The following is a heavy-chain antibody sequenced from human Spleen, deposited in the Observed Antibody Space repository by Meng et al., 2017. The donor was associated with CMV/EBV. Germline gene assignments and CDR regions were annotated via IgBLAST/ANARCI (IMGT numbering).Heavy chain of an antibody. CDR1: GFTFSSYA. V-gene: IGHV3-48*01. D-gene: IGHD3-3*01. CDR3: ARVLLTLAISGVDEPGCMDV. CDR2: ISSSGSTI. Sequence: GESLKISCAASGFTFSSYAMSWVRQAPGKGLEWVSYISSSGSTIYYADSVKGRFTISRDNSKNTLYLQVNSLRTEDTAVYYCARVLLTLAISGVDEPGCMDVWGQGTTVTVSS. J-gene: IGHJ6*02.